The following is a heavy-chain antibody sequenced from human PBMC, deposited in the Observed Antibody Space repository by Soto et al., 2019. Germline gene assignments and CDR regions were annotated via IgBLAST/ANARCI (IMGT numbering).Heavy chain of an antibody. CDR1: GYTFTSYA. Sequence: ASVKVSCKASGYTFTSYAMHWVRQAPGQRLEWMGWINAGNGNTKYSQKFQGRVTITRDTSASTAYMELSSLRSEDTAVYYCAREGIYVLLWFGAFDLWGRGTLVTVSS. D-gene: IGHD3-10*01. CDR3: AREGIYVLLWFGAFDL. V-gene: IGHV1-3*01. J-gene: IGHJ2*01. CDR2: INAGNGNT.